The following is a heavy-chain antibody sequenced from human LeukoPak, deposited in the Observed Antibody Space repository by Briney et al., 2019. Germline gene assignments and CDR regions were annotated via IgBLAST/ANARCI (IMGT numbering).Heavy chain of an antibody. V-gene: IGHV5-51*01. CDR1: GYNFAPYW. J-gene: IGHJ3*02. D-gene: IGHD5-12*01. Sequence: GESLKISCQSSGYNFAPYWIVWVRQMPGKGLEWMGITFAGYSYTIYSPSFQGQVTMSVDKSISTAYLQWSSLKASDTAMYYCARKWPTAFNDAFDMWGQGTMVTVSS. CDR3: ARKWPTAFNDAFDM. CDR2: TFAGYSYT.